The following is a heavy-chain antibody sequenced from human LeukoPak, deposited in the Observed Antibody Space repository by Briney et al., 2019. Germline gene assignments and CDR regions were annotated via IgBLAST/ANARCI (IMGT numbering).Heavy chain of an antibody. CDR2: VYYTGST. J-gene: IGHJ4*02. CDR1: GGSISSYY. Sequence: SETLSLTCTVSGGSISSYYWTWIRQAPGKGLEWIGNVYYTGSTSYNPSLKSRVTISVDASKNHFSLRLTSVTAADTAVYYCARYLSSGLDYWGQGTLVTASS. D-gene: IGHD3-22*01. CDR3: ARYLSSGLDY. V-gene: IGHV4-59*01.